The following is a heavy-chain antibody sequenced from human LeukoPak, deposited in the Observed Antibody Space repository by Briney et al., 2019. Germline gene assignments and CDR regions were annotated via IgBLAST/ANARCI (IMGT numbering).Heavy chain of an antibody. V-gene: IGHV1-2*02. CDR1: GYTFTDYH. CDR3: ALGRRDGYNYADY. CDR2: INPNNGVT. D-gene: IGHD5-24*01. Sequence: ASAKVSCKASGYTFTDYHIHWVRQAPGQGLEWMGWINPNNGVTNYAQKFQDRVTMTRDASISTACMELSRLTSDDTALYYCALGRRDGYNYADYWGQGTVVTVSS. J-gene: IGHJ4*02.